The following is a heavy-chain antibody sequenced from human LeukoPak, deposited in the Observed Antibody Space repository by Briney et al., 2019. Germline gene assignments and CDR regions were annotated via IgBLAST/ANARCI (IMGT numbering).Heavy chain of an antibody. Sequence: NPSETLSLTCTVSGGSISSYYWSWIRQPPGKGLEWIGYIYYSGSTYYNPSLKSRVTISVDTSKNQFSLKLSSVTAADTAVYYCARVTIFGVVIMDYWGQGTLVTVSS. CDR2: IYYSGST. CDR3: ARVTIFGVVIMDY. V-gene: IGHV4-59*08. J-gene: IGHJ4*02. CDR1: GGSISSYY. D-gene: IGHD3-3*01.